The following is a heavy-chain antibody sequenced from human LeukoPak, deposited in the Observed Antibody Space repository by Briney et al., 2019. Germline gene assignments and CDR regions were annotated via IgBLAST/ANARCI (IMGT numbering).Heavy chain of an antibody. J-gene: IGHJ4*02. CDR3: AKVFYPAAGTGRVDFPFDY. D-gene: IGHD6-13*01. V-gene: IGHV3-23*01. CDR2: ISGSGGST. Sequence: GGSLRLSCAASGFTFSSYAMSWVRQAPGKGLEWVSAISGSGGSTYYADSVKGRFTISRDNSKTTLYLQMNSLRAEDTAVYYCAKVFYPAAGTGRVDFPFDYWGQGTLVTVSS. CDR1: GFTFSSYA.